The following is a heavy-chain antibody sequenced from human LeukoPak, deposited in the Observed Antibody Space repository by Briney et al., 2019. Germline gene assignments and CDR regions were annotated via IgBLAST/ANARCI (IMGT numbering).Heavy chain of an antibody. V-gene: IGHV1-2*02. CDR1: GYTFIDYY. J-gene: IGHJ6*03. Sequence: ASVKVSCTASGYTFIDYYMHWVRQAPGQGLEWMGWINTNSGDTKYAQKFQGRVTMTRDTSISTAYMELSSLRSDDTAVYYCARDTARITIFGVAKYMDVWGKGTTVTVSS. D-gene: IGHD3-3*01. CDR2: INTNSGDT. CDR3: ARDTARITIFGVAKYMDV.